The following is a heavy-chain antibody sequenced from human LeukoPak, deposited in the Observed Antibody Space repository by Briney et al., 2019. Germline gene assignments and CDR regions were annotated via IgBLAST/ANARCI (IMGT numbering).Heavy chain of an antibody. CDR2: ISGSGGST. V-gene: IGHV3-23*01. D-gene: IGHD3-3*01. Sequence: PGGSLRLSCAASYTTITYYAIWWLRQAPGKGLEWVSAISGSGGSTYYADSVKGRFTISRDNSKNTLYLQLNSLRAEDTAVYYRTLGRTNYDFWCCYSDYYYYMDVWGKGTTVTVSS. CDR3: TLGRTNYDFWCCYSDYYYYMDV. CDR1: YTTITYYA. J-gene: IGHJ6*03.